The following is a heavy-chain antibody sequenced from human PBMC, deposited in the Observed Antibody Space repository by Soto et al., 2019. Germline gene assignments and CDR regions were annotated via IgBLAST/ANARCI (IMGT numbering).Heavy chain of an antibody. J-gene: IGHJ4*02. V-gene: IGHV3-30*18. CDR3: AKPYYDFWSGYYPSFDY. D-gene: IGHD3-3*01. CDR2: ISDDGSNK. CDR1: GFTFSSYG. Sequence: PGGSLRLSCAASGFTFSSYGMHWVRQAPGKGLEWVAVISDDGSNKYYADSVKGRFTISRDNSKNTLYLQMNSLRAEDTAVYYCAKPYYDFWSGYYPSFDYWGQGTLVTVSS.